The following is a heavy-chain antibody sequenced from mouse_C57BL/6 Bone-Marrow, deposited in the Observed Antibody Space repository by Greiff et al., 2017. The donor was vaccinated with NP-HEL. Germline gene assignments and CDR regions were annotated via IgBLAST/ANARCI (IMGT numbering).Heavy chain of an antibody. J-gene: IGHJ4*01. Sequence: EVMLVESGGGLVQSGRSLRLSCATSGFTFSDFYMEWVRQAPGKGLEWIAASRNKANDYTTEYSASVKGRFIVSRDTSQSILYLQMNALRAEDTAIYYCARDRWLAMDYWGQGTSVTVSS. CDR1: GFTFSDFY. D-gene: IGHD2-3*01. CDR2: SRNKANDYTT. CDR3: ARDRWLAMDY. V-gene: IGHV7-1*01.